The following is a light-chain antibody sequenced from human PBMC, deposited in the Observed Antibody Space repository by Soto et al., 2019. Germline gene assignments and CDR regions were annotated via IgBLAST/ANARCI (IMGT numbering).Light chain of an antibody. Sequence: IVLTQSPCTLSLSPGERATLSCRASQSVSNNYLAWYQQKPGQAPRLLIYGASSRATGIPDRFSGSGSGTDFTLAISRLEPEDFAVYYCQQYGNSPRTFGQGSKVDIK. J-gene: IGKJ1*01. V-gene: IGKV3-20*01. CDR1: QSVSNNY. CDR3: QQYGNSPRT. CDR2: GAS.